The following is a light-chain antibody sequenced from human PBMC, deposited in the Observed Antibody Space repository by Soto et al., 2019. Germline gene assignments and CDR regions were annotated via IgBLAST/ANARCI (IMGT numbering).Light chain of an antibody. J-gene: IGKJ1*01. V-gene: IGKV3-20*01. Sequence: EIVLTQSPGTLSLSPXEXATXXCRASQSVSSSYLAWYQQKPGQAPRLLIYGASSRATGIPDRFSGSGSGTDFTLTISRLDPEDFAVYYCQQYGSSPGTFGQGTKVEMK. CDR1: QSVSSSY. CDR3: QQYGSSPGT. CDR2: GAS.